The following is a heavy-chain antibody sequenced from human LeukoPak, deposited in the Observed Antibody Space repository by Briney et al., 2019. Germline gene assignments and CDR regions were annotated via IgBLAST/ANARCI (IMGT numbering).Heavy chain of an antibody. CDR1: GGTFSSYA. J-gene: IGHJ5*02. CDR2: IIPIFGTA. V-gene: IGHV1-69*05. CDR3: ARAHGYYDSSGYYH. D-gene: IGHD3-22*01. Sequence: ASVKVSCKASGGTFSSYAISWVRQAPGQGLEWMGGIIPIFGTANYAQKFQGRVTITTGESTSTAYMELSSLRSEDTAVYYCARAHGYYDSSGYYHWGQGTLVTVSS.